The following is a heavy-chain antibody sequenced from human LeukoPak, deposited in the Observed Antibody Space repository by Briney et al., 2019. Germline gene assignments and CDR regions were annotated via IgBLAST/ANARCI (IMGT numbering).Heavy chain of an antibody. J-gene: IGHJ4*02. CDR3: ARDLNGAADGKTPAYVDY. V-gene: IGHV3-9*01. CDR1: GFTFDDYA. CDR2: ISWNSGSI. D-gene: IGHD6-13*01. Sequence: PGGSLRLSCAASGFTFDDYAMHWVRQAPGKGLEWVSGISWNSGSIGYADSVKGRLTISRDNAKNSLYLQMNSLRAEDTAVYYCARDLNGAADGKTPAYVDYWGQGTLVTVSS.